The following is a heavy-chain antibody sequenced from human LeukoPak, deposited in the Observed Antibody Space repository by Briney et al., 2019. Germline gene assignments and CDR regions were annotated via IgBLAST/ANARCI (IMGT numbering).Heavy chain of an antibody. J-gene: IGHJ6*02. Sequence: ASVKVSCKASGYTFTGYYMHWMRQAPGQGLEWMGWINPNSGGTNYAQKFQGRVTMTRDTSISTAYMELSRLRSDDTAVYYCRLAREYGMDVWGQGTTVTVSS. CDR1: GYTFTGYY. CDR3: RLAREYGMDV. V-gene: IGHV1-2*02. CDR2: INPNSGGT. D-gene: IGHD3-10*01.